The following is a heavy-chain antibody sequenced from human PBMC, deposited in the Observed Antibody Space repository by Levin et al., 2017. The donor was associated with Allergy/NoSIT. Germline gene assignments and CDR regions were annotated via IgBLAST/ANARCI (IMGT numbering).Heavy chain of an antibody. CDR1: GGTFSSYA. J-gene: IGHJ3*02. V-gene: IGHV1-69*13. CDR2: IIPIFGTA. Sequence: ASVKVSCKASGGTFSSYAISWVRQAPGQGLEWMGGIIPIFGTANYAQKFQGRVTITADESTSTAYMELSSLRSEDTAVYYCAREGPLAVGTPSAFDIWGQGTMVTVSS. D-gene: IGHD4-23*01. CDR3: AREGPLAVGTPSAFDI.